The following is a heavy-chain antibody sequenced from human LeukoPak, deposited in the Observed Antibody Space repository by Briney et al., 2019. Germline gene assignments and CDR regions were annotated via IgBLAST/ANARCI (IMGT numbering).Heavy chain of an antibody. J-gene: IGHJ4*02. CDR1: GFTFSGYW. Sequence: GGSLRLSCAASGFTFSGYWMSWVRQAPGKGLEWVANINKDGSERYNVDSVKGRFTISRDNANKSLYLQMNSLRAEDTSVYYCARESKGRSKIDYWGQGTLVTISS. V-gene: IGHV3-7*01. CDR2: INKDGSER. CDR3: ARESKGRSKIDY.